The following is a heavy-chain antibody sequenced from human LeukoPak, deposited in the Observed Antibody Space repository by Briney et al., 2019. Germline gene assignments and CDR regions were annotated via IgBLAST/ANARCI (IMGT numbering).Heavy chain of an antibody. CDR1: GASFSGYY. Sequence: PSETLSLTCAVYGASFSGYYWSWIRQPPGKGLEWIGEINHSGSTNNNPSLKSRVTMSVDTSKNQFSLKLSSVTAADTAVYYCARGVAVAGVDYWGQGTLVTVSS. CDR2: INHSGST. D-gene: IGHD6-19*01. J-gene: IGHJ4*02. CDR3: ARGVAVAGVDY. V-gene: IGHV4-34*01.